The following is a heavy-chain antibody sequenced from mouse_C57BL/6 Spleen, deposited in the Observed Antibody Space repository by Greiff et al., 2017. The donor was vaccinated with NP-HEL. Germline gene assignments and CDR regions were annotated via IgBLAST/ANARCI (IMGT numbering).Heavy chain of an antibody. V-gene: IGHV7-3*01. CDR3: ASLLWLRRGWYFDV. CDR2: IRNKANGYTT. Sequence: EVKVVESGGGLVQPGGSLSLSCAASGFTFTDYYMSWVRQPPGKALEWLGFIRNKANGYTTEYSASVKGRFTISRDNSQSILYLQMNALRAEDSATYYCASLLWLRRGWYFDVWGTGTTVTVSS. D-gene: IGHD2-2*01. CDR1: GFTFTDYY. J-gene: IGHJ1*03.